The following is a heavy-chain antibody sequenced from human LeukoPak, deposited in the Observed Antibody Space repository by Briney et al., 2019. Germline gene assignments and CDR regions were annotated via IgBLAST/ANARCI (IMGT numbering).Heavy chain of an antibody. CDR3: ASPSSTSSGWYYFDY. V-gene: IGHV1-2*02. D-gene: IGHD6-19*01. Sequence: ASVKVSCKASGYTFTGYYVHWVRQAPGQGLEWMGWINPNSGGTNYAQKFQGRVTMTRDTSISTAYMELSRLRSDDTAVYYCASPSSTSSGWYYFDYWGQGTLVTVSS. CDR2: INPNSGGT. CDR1: GYTFTGYY. J-gene: IGHJ4*02.